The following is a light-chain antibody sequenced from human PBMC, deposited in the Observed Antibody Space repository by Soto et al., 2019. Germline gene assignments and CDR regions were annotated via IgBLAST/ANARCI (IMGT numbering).Light chain of an antibody. J-gene: IGLJ3*02. V-gene: IGLV2-23*02. CDR3: CSYAGPIAWM. CDR1: SSDVGNYNL. Sequence: QSALTQPASVSGSPGQSITISCAGTSSDVGNYNLVSWYQQHPDKVPKVLIYQVSQRPSGVSHRFSGSKSGNTASLTISGLQAEDEADYYCCSYAGPIAWMFGGGTKLTVL. CDR2: QVS.